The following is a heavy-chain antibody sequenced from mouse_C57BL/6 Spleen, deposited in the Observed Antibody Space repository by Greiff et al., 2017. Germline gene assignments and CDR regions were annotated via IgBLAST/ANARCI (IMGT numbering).Heavy chain of an antibody. CDR2: IYPGDGDT. V-gene: IGHV1-80*01. Sequence: QVQLQQSGAELVKPGASVKISCKASGYAFSSYWMNWVKQRPGKGLEWIGQIYPGDGDTNYNGKFKGKATLTADKSSSQAYMQLSSLTSEDSAVYFCASEGDDYDVTGYAMDYWGQGTSVTVSS. CDR1: GYAFSSYW. D-gene: IGHD2-4*01. CDR3: ASEGDDYDVTGYAMDY. J-gene: IGHJ4*01.